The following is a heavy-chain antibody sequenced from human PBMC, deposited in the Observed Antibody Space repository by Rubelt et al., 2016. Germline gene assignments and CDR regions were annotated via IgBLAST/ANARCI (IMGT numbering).Heavy chain of an antibody. CDR3: AKEGCTGTTCYSNS. CDR2: ISGSGDIT. Sequence: EVQLVESGGGLVQPGGSLRLSCASSGFTFSSYAMSWVRQAPGKGLEWVSVISGSGDITFYADSVKGRFTISRDNSKNTLYLQMNSLRAADTAIYYCAKEGCTGTTCYSNSWGQGTLVTVSS. CDR1: GFTFSSYA. V-gene: IGHV3-23*04. J-gene: IGHJ5*02. D-gene: IGHD2-2*02.